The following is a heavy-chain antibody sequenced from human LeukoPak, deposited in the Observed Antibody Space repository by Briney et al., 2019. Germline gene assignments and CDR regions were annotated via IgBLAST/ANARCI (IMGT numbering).Heavy chain of an antibody. CDR3: ARGLRVRGVISYLDY. CDR2: IRYDGSNK. Sequence: GGSLRLSCATSGFTFSSYGMHWVRQAPGKGLEWVTFIRYDGSNKYYADSVKGRFTISRDNSKNTLYLQMNSLRAEDTAVYYCARGLRVRGVISYLDYWGQGTLVTVSS. CDR1: GFTFSSYG. V-gene: IGHV3-30*02. D-gene: IGHD3-10*01. J-gene: IGHJ4*02.